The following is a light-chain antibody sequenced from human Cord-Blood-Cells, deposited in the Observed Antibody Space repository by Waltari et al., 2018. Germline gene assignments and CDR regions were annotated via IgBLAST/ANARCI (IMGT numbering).Light chain of an antibody. J-gene: IGKJ4*01. CDR2: AAS. V-gene: IGKV1-39*01. CDR1: QSISSY. CDR3: QQRST. Sequence: DIQMTQSPSSLSASVGDRVTITCRASQSISSYLNWYQQKPGKAPKHLIYAASSLQSGVPSRFSGSGSGTDFTLTISSLQPEDFATYYCQQRSTFGGGTKVEIK.